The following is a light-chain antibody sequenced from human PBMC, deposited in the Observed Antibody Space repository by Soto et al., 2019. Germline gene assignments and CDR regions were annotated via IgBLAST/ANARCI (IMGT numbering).Light chain of an antibody. CDR1: QSISKY. V-gene: IGKV1-39*01. CDR3: QQGYSPLLT. Sequence: DIQMTQSPSSLSASVGDRVTLTCRASQSISKYLNWYQVKSGKGPKLLIYGTSTLQSGVPSRFSGSGSGTHFTLTINNLQPEDFAVYYCQQGYSPLLTFGGGTRVEIK. J-gene: IGKJ4*01. CDR2: GTS.